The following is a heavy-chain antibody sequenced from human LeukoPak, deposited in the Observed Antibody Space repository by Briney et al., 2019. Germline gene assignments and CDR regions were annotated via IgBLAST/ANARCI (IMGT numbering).Heavy chain of an antibody. CDR1: GDSASSNSAA. CDR3: AREGYYFDY. V-gene: IGHV6-1*01. J-gene: IGHJ4*02. Sequence: SQSLSLTCAISGDSASSNSAAWNCIRQSPSRGLEWLGRTYYRSKWYNDYAVSVKSRITINPDTSKNQYSLQLNSGTPEDTAVYYCAREGYYFDYWGQGTLVTVSS. CDR2: TYYRSKWYN.